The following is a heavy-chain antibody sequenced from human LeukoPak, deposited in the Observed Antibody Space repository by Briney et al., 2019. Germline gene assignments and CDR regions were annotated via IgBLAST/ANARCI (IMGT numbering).Heavy chain of an antibody. CDR2: IIPILGIA. D-gene: IGHD4-17*01. J-gene: IGHJ5*02. Sequence: SVKVSCKASGGTFSSYAISWVRQAPGQGLEWMGRIIPILGIANYAQKFQGRVTITADKSTSTAYMELSSLRSEDTVVYYCARAVGDYVLNWFDPWGQGTLVTVSS. CDR3: ARAVGDYVLNWFDP. V-gene: IGHV1-69*04. CDR1: GGTFSSYA.